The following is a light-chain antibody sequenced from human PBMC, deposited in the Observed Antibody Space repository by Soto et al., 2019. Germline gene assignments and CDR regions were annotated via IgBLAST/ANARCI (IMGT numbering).Light chain of an antibody. Sequence: QSVLTQPASVSGSPGQSITISCTGTSSDIGGYNYVSWYQQHPGKVPKLIIYDVSNRPSGVSNRFSGSKSGNTASLTISGLQAEDEAAYYCNSYTTSFTRVFGGGTQLTVL. CDR3: NSYTTSFTRV. CDR2: DVS. V-gene: IGLV2-14*03. J-gene: IGLJ2*01. CDR1: SSDIGGYNY.